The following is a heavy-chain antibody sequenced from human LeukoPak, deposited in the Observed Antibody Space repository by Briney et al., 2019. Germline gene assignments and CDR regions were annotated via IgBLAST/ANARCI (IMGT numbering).Heavy chain of an antibody. CDR2: INHSGST. Sequence: PSETLSLTCAVYGGSFSSYYWSWIRQPPGKGLEWIGEINHSGSTNYNPSLKSRVTISVDTSKNQFSLKLSSVTAADTAVYYCARASMVRGVIVYWGQGTLVTVSS. J-gene: IGHJ4*02. V-gene: IGHV4-34*01. CDR1: GGSFSSYY. CDR3: ARASMVRGVIVY. D-gene: IGHD3-10*01.